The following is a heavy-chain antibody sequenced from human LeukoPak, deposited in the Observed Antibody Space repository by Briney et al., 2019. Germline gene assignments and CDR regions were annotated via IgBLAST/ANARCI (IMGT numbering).Heavy chain of an antibody. D-gene: IGHD3-22*01. V-gene: IGHV4-34*01. CDR1: GGSFSGYY. CDR3: ARGRQEISMILVVMTGVSYYLDV. J-gene: IGHJ6*03. Sequence: SETLSLTCAVYGGSFSGYYWTWIRQSPGKGLEWIGEINPSGSTYYNPSLKSRLTISRDTSKSQFSLRLSSVTAADTAVYYCARGRQEISMILVVMTGVSYYLDVWGIGTTVTVS. CDR2: INPSGST.